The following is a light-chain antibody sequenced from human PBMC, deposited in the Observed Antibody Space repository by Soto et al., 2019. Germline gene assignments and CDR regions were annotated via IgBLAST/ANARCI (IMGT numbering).Light chain of an antibody. Sequence: DIPMTQSPATLSASVGDRVTITCRASQSISSWLAWYQQKPGKAPKVLIYKASSLESGVPSRFSGSGSETEFTLTISSLQPDDFATYYCQQYDRYPSTFGQGTKLEIK. CDR3: QQYDRYPST. V-gene: IGKV1-5*03. J-gene: IGKJ2*01. CDR2: KAS. CDR1: QSISSW.